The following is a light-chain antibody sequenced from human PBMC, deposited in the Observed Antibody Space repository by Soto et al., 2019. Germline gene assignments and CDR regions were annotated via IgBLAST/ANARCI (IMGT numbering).Light chain of an antibody. CDR3: QQHGSTPQHT. CDR1: QSVSSSY. V-gene: IGKV3-20*01. CDR2: GAS. Sequence: EIVLTQSPGTLSLSPGERATLSCRASQSVSSSYLAWYQQQPGQATRLLIYGASTRATGIPDRISGSGSGRDFSITISSLEPEDVSVYYCQQHGSTPQHTFGQGTKLEIK. J-gene: IGKJ2*01.